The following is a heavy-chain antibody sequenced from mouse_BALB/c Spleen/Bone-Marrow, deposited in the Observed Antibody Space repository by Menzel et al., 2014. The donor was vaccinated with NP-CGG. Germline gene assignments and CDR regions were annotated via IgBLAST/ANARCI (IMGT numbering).Heavy chain of an antibody. Sequence: EVQLQESGGGLVQPGGSLRLSCATSGFTFTDYYMSWVRQPPGKALEWLGFIRNKANGYTTEYSASVKGRFTISRDNSQSILYLQMNTLRAEDSATYYCARYDVYYYFDYWGQGTTLTVSS. CDR1: GFTFTDYY. CDR3: ARYDVYYYFDY. V-gene: IGHV7-3*02. CDR2: IRNKANGYTT. J-gene: IGHJ2*01. D-gene: IGHD2-3*01.